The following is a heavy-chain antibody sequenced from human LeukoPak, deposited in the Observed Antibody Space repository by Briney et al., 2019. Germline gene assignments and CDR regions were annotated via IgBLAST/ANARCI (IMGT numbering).Heavy chain of an antibody. Sequence: GGSLRLSCAASGFTFSSYCMHWVRRAPGKGLVWVSLIKGDGSSTSYADSVKGRFTISRDNAKNSLYLQMNSLRAEDTAVYYCARDPPFIIGTTFFDYWGQGTLVTVSS. J-gene: IGHJ4*02. D-gene: IGHD1-20*01. V-gene: IGHV3-74*01. CDR2: IKGDGSST. CDR3: ARDPPFIIGTTFFDY. CDR1: GFTFSSYC.